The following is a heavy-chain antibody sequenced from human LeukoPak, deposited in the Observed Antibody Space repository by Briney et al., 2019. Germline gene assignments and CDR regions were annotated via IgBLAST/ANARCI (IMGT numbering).Heavy chain of an antibody. CDR3: ARVADDSSWRFDY. J-gene: IGHJ4*02. CDR1: GFTFSSYV. D-gene: IGHD6-13*01. CDR2: ISYDGSNE. Sequence: QPGGSLRLSCAASGFTFSSYVMHWVRQAPGKGLEWVAIISYDGSNEYYADSVKGRFTISRDNSKNTLYLQMNSLRAEDTAVYYCARVADDSSWRFDYWGQGTLVTVSS. V-gene: IGHV3-30*04.